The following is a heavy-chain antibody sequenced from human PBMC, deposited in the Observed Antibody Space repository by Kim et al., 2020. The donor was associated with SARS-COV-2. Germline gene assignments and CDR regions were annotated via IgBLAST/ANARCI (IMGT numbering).Heavy chain of an antibody. D-gene: IGHD3-22*01. CDR3: AKDYNYYDSSGYWPDY. V-gene: IGHV3-30*18. Sequence: GGSLRLSCAASGFIFSNYGMHWVRQAPGKGLEWVALISYDGSNKYYADSVKGRFSISRDNSENTLYLQMNSLRAEDTALYYCAKDYNYYDSSGYWPDYWGQGTLVTVSS. J-gene: IGHJ4*02. CDR1: GFIFSNYG. CDR2: ISYDGSNK.